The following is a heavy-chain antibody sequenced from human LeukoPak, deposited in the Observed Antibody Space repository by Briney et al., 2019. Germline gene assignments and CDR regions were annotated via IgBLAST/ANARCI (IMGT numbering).Heavy chain of an antibody. Sequence: GGSLRLSCAASGFTFSSYYMSWVRQAPGKGLEWVSAISGSGGSTYYAVSVKGRFTKSRDNSKNTMYLHMNSVRDDGTAAYCCAKGTTIFGVVLTLYDYWGQGTLVTVSS. CDR3: AKGTTIFGVVLTLYDY. CDR1: GFTFSSYY. D-gene: IGHD3-3*01. J-gene: IGHJ4*02. CDR2: ISGSGGST. V-gene: IGHV3-23*01.